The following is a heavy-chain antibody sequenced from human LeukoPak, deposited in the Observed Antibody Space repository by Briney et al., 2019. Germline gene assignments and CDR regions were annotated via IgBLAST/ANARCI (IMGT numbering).Heavy chain of an antibody. D-gene: IGHD6-19*01. CDR3: AKDHIAVASPALH. Sequence: PGGSLRLSCAASGFTFTNYAMNWVRQAPGKGLEWLSAISSSGGTTCYADSVKGRFTISRDNSRNTLYLQMNSLRVADTAVYYCAKDHIAVASPALHWGQGTLVTVSS. V-gene: IGHV3-23*01. CDR2: ISSSGGTT. J-gene: IGHJ4*02. CDR1: GFTFTNYA.